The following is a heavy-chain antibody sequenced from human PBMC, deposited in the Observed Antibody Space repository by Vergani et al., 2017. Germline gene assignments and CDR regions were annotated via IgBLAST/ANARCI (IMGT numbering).Heavy chain of an antibody. J-gene: IGHJ4*02. CDR1: GYTFTGYY. D-gene: IGHD2-21*02. Sequence: QVQLVQSGAEVKKPGASVKVSCKTSGYTFTGYYMHWVRQAPGQGLEWMGWINPRSGGTNYAQKFQGRVTMTRDTSISTDYMELSGLRSDDTAVYCCARDGCSGDCFWGSIDYWGQGTLVTVSS. V-gene: IGHV1-2*02. CDR2: INPRSGGT. CDR3: ARDGCSGDCFWGSIDY.